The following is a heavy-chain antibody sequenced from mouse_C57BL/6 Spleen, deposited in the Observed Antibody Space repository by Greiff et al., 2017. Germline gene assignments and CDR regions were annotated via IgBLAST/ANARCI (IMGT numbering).Heavy chain of an antibody. CDR2: IRLKSDNYAT. CDR3: TSEGYYFWFAY. D-gene: IGHD2-3*01. Sequence: EVKLVESGGGLVQPGGSMKLSCVASGFTFSNYWMNWVRQSPEKGLEWVAQIRLKSDNYATHYAESVKGRFTISRDDSKSSVYLQMNNLRAEDTGIYYCTSEGYYFWFAYWGQGTLVTVSA. J-gene: IGHJ3*01. CDR1: GFTFSNYW. V-gene: IGHV6-3*01.